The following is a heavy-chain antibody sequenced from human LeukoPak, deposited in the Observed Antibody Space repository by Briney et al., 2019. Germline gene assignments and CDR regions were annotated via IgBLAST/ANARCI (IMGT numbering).Heavy chain of an antibody. Sequence: SETLSLTCTVAGGSISSGSYYWSWIRQPAGKGLEWIGRIYTSGSTNYNPSLKSRVAISVDTSKNQFSLKLSSVTAADTAVYYCAREQDYDSSGYYYVLTFDIWGQGTMVTVSS. CDR1: GGSISSGSYY. J-gene: IGHJ3*02. CDR3: AREQDYDSSGYYYVLTFDI. V-gene: IGHV4-61*02. CDR2: IYTSGST. D-gene: IGHD3-22*01.